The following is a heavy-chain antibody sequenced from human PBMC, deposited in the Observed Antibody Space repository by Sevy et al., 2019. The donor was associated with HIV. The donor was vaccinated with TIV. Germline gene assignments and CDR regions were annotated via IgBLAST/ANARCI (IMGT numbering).Heavy chain of an antibody. J-gene: IGHJ6*03. V-gene: IGHV3-7*03. Sequence: GGSLRLSCAASGFTFSRYWMSWVRQAPGKGLEWVANIKQDGSEQYYVDSVKGRFTISRDNAKNSLYLQMNSLRAEDTAVYYCARAYSSGWYRYYYYYMDVWGKGTTVTVSS. CDR3: ARAYSSGWYRYYYYYMDV. D-gene: IGHD6-19*01. CDR2: IKQDGSEQ. CDR1: GFTFSRYW.